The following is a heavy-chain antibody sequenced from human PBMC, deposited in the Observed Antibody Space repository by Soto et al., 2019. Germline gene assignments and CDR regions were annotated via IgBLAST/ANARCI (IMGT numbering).Heavy chain of an antibody. Sequence: QVQLVQSGADVKKPGSSVRVSCKASGDPFTSFTLRWVRQAPGQGLAWMGGIIPLVGTPNYAQKFQGRVTMAADKSTMTTYMEVIRLTSEDAAVYYCADLTTLQIVGYGTPWYSGIDVWGLATTVTVSS. CDR2: IIPLVGTP. CDR1: GDPFTSFT. CDR3: ADLTTLQIVGYGTPWYSGIDV. V-gene: IGHV1-69*06. J-gene: IGHJ6*01. D-gene: IGHD5-18*01.